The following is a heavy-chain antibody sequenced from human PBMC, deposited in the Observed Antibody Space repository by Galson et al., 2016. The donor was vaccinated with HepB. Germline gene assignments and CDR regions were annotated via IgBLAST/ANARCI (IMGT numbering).Heavy chain of an antibody. CDR1: GFSLSTNGVG. Sequence: PALVKPTQTLTLTCTFSGFSLSTNGVGVGWIRQPPGRALEWLALIHWDDDKLYSPSLKSRLTITKDTSKNQVVLKMTNMDPVDTATYYCAHRKEVTIFAESSTNNWFDPWGQGTLVIVSS. D-gene: IGHD3-3*01. CDR2: IHWDDDK. CDR3: AHRKEVTIFAESSTNNWFDP. J-gene: IGHJ5*02. V-gene: IGHV2-5*02.